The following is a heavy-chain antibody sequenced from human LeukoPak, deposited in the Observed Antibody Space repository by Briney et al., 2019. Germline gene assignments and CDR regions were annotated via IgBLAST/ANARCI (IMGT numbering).Heavy chain of an antibody. V-gene: IGHV4-38-2*02. CDR3: ARGDCSSTICYSPMDV. CDR1: RFYITSGYY. J-gene: IGHJ6*03. Sequence: SETLSLTCTVSRFYITSGYYWVWIRQPPGKGLGWIGSIYRSGSTNYNPSLKSRVTISVDTSKNQFSLKVSSVTAADTAVYYCARGDCSSTICYSPMDVWGKGTTVTVSS. D-gene: IGHD2-2*01. CDR2: IYRSGST.